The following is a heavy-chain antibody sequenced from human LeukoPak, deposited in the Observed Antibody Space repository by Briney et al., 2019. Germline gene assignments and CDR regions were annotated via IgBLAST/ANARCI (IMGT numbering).Heavy chain of an antibody. CDR3: ARGPYSSGCDY. J-gene: IGHJ4*02. CDR1: GGSFSGYY. D-gene: IGHD6-19*01. V-gene: IGHV4-34*01. CDR2: INHSGST. Sequence: SETLSLTCAVYGGSFSGYYWSWIRQPPGKGLEWIGEINHSGSTNYNPSLKSRVTISVDTSKNQFSLQPSSATAADTAVYYCARGPYSSGCDYWGQGTLVTVSS.